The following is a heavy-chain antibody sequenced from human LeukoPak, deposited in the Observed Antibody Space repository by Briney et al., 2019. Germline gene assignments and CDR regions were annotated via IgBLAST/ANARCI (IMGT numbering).Heavy chain of an antibody. CDR3: ARHDSGGYYFDY. D-gene: IGHD3-22*01. CDR2: IYSGGST. Sequence: GGSLRLSCAASGFTVSSNYMSWVRQAPGKGLEWVSVIYSGGSTYYADSVKGRFTISRDNSKNTLYLQMNSLRAEDTAVYYCARHDSGGYYFDYWGQGTLVTVSS. J-gene: IGHJ4*02. V-gene: IGHV3-53*01. CDR1: GFTVSSNY.